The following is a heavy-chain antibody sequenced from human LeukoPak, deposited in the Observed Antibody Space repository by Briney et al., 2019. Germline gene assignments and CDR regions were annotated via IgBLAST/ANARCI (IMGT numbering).Heavy chain of an antibody. Sequence: SETLSLTCTVSGVSISSSGYYWGWIRQPPGKGLEWIGSIYYNGSTYYNPSLKSRVTISVDTPKNRFPLKLSSVTAADTAVYYCSRSRYDSSSGYGMDVWGQGTTVTVSS. D-gene: IGHD3-22*01. CDR2: IYYNGST. V-gene: IGHV4-39*01. J-gene: IGHJ6*02. CDR1: GVSISSSGYY. CDR3: SRSRYDSSSGYGMDV.